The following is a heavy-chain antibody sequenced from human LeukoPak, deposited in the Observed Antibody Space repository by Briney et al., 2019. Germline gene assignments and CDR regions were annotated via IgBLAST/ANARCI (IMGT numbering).Heavy chain of an antibody. J-gene: IGHJ4*02. Sequence: GGSLRLPCAASGSTFSSFDMSWVRQAPGKGLEWVSAISGGGGSTYYADSVKGRFTISRDNSKNTLYLQMNSLRAEDTAIYYCAKRNLRAVAPGYWGQGTLVAVSS. CDR2: ISGGGGST. D-gene: IGHD6-19*01. CDR3: AKRNLRAVAPGY. V-gene: IGHV3-23*01. CDR1: GSTFSSFD.